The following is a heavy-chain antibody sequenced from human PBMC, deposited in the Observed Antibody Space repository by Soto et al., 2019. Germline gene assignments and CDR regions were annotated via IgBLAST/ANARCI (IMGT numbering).Heavy chain of an antibody. V-gene: IGHV3-15*01. CDR3: TTSTRGYDSSGYYPD. CDR2: IKSKTDGGTT. J-gene: IGHJ4*02. D-gene: IGHD3-22*01. CDR1: GFTFSNAW. Sequence: GGSLRLSCAASGFTFSNAWMSWVRQAPGKGLEWVGRIKSKTDGGTTDYAAPVKGRFTISRDDSKNTLYLQMNSLTTEDTAVYYCTTSTRGYDSSGYYPDWGQGTLVTVSS.